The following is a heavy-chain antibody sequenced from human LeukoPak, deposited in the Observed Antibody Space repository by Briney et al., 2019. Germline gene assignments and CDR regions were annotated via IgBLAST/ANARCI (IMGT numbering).Heavy chain of an antibody. CDR2: LFTSGST. CDR1: DGSISSGTYH. CDR3: ASQLMTTVTTFRWGVNWFDP. V-gene: IGHV4-61*02. Sequence: PSETLSLTCTVSDGSISSGTYHWSWIRQSAGKGLEWIGRLFTSGSTSYNPSLKSRVTISVDTSKNEFSLKLSSVTAADTAVYYCASQLMTTVTTFRWGVNWFDPWGQGTLVTVSS. D-gene: IGHD4-17*01. J-gene: IGHJ5*02.